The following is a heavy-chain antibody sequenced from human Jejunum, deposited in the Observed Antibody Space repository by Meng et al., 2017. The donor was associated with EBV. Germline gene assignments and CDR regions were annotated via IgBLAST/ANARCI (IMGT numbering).Heavy chain of an antibody. CDR3: ARGNSGSPLWRYWFDP. D-gene: IGHD1-26*01. J-gene: IGHJ5*02. V-gene: IGHV4-4*02. CDR2: IYYSGAT. CDR1: GGSITNSHW. Sequence: QAQLQGPGPGLVRPSGTLSLTCAVSGGSITNSHWWSWVRQPPGKGLEWIGEIYYSGATNYSPSLQSRVTISADKSKNQFSLKLDSVTAADTAVYYCARGNSGSPLWRYWFDPWGQGTLVTVSS.